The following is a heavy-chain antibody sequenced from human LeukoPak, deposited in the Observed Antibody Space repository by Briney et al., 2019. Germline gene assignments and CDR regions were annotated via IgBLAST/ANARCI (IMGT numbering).Heavy chain of an antibody. CDR3: ARVGPPVLVVYAYWFDP. CDR2: INHSGST. V-gene: IGHV4-34*01. J-gene: IGHJ5*02. D-gene: IGHD2-8*02. CDR1: GGSFSGYY. Sequence: PSETLSLTCAVYGGSFSGYYWSWIRQPPGKGLEWIGEINHSGSTNYNPSLKSLVTISVDTSKNQFSLKLSSVTAADTAVYYCARVGPPVLVVYAYWFDPWGQGTLVTVSS.